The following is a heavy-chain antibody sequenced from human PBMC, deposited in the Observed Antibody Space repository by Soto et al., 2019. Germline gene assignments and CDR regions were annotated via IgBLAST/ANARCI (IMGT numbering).Heavy chain of an antibody. V-gene: IGHV3-21*01. D-gene: IGHD6-6*01. CDR2: ISSSSSYI. J-gene: IGHJ4*02. CDR3: ARDLGRRWAGSSSFFDY. Sequence: EVQLVESGGGLVKPGGSLRLSCEASGFTFSSYSMNWVRQAPGKGLEWVSSISSSSSYIYYADSVKGRFTISRDNAKNSLYLQMNSLRAEDTAVYYCARDLGRRWAGSSSFFDYWGQGTLVTVSS. CDR1: GFTFSSYS.